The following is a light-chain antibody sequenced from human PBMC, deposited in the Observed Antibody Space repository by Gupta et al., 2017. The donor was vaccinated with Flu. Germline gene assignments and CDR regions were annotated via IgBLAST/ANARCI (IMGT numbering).Light chain of an antibody. CDR2: EVS. CDR1: SSDVGNYNR. J-gene: IGLJ1*01. V-gene: IGLV2-18*02. Sequence: QSALTQPPSVSGSPGQSVTISCTGTSSDVGNYNRVSWYPQSPGTAPKLMIYEVSNRPSGVPDRFSGSKSGNTASLTISGLQAEDEADFYCSSYTSSSTYVFGTGTKVTVL. CDR3: SSYTSSSTYV.